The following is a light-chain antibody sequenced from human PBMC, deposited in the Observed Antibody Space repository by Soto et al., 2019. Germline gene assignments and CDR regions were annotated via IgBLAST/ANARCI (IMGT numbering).Light chain of an antibody. CDR1: QSVSTN. CDR3: QQYNNQPIT. CDR2: GAS. V-gene: IGKV3-15*01. J-gene: IGKJ5*01. Sequence: EIEKTQSPATLSVSPGERAILSCRASQSVSTNLAWYHQKPGQAPRLLIYGASTSATDIPARLTGSGSGTDFTLTISSLQSEYFAVYYCQQYNNQPITFGQGTRLEIK.